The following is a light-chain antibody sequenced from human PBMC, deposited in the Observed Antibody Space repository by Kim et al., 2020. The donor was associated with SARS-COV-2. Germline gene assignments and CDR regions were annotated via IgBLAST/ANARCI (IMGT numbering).Light chain of an antibody. CDR1: QGVSSY. CDR3: QKYNSVPFT. J-gene: IGKJ4*01. Sequence: DIQMTQSPSSLSASVGDRVIMTCRASQGVSSYLAWYQQKPGKGPKVLIYAASTLRSGVPSRFSGSGSGTDFTLTISSLQPEDVATYYCQKYNSVPFTFGGGTKLEI. V-gene: IGKV1-27*01. CDR2: AAS.